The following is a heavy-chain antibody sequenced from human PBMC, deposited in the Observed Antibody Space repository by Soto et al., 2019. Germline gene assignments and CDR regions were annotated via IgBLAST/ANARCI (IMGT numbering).Heavy chain of an antibody. D-gene: IGHD6-13*01. J-gene: IGHJ6*02. CDR1: GFTFSSYA. V-gene: IGHV3-23*01. CDR2: ISGSGGST. Sequence: EVQLLESGGGLVQPGGSLRLSCAASGFTFSSYAMSWVRQAPGKGLEWVSAISGSGGSTYYADSVKGRFTISRDNSXXTLYLQMNSLRAEDTAVYYCAKDPGQQLAYYGMDVWGQGTTVTVSS. CDR3: AKDPGQQLAYYGMDV.